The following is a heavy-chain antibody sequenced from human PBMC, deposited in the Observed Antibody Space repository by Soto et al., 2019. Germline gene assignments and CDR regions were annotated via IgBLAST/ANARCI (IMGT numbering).Heavy chain of an antibody. D-gene: IGHD3-9*01. CDR2: ISGSGGST. Sequence: GGSLRLSCAASGFTFSSYAMSWVRQAPGKGLEWVSAISGSGGSTYYADSVKGRFTISRDNSKNTLYLQMNSLRAEDTAVYYCAKSVAVLRYFGASPEPDYWGQGTLVTVSS. V-gene: IGHV3-23*01. J-gene: IGHJ4*02. CDR3: AKSVAVLRYFGASPEPDY. CDR1: GFTFSSYA.